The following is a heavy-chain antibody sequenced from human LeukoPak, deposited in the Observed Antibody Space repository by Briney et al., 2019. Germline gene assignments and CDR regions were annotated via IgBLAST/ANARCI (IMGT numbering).Heavy chain of an antibody. D-gene: IGHD3-3*01. V-gene: IGHV3-9*03. Sequence: GGSLRLSCAASGFTFDDYAMHWVRQAPGKGLEWVSGISWNSGSIGYADSVKGRFTISRDNAKNSLYLQMNSLRAEDMALYYCAKGTNYDFWSGPTGYMDVWGKGTTVTVSS. CDR2: ISWNSGSI. J-gene: IGHJ6*03. CDR1: GFTFDDYA. CDR3: AKGTNYDFWSGPTGYMDV.